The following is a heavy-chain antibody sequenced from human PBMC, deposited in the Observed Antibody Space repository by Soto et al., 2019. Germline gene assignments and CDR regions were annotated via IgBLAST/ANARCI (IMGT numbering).Heavy chain of an antibody. Sequence: QITLKESGPTLVKPTQTLTLTCTFSGFSLSTNGVGVGWIRQPPGKALEWLAVIFWDDDKRYSPSLKDRLTITKDTSKNQVVLTMTNMDPADTATYYCAHRRYCSGGSCYDYWGQGTLVTVSS. V-gene: IGHV2-5*02. J-gene: IGHJ4*02. D-gene: IGHD2-15*01. CDR1: GFSLSTNGVG. CDR2: IFWDDDK. CDR3: AHRRYCSGGSCYDY.